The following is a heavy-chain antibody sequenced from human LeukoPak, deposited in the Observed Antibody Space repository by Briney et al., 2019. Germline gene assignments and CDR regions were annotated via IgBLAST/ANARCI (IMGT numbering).Heavy chain of an antibody. CDR3: AKDGRMYRHYYFDY. D-gene: IGHD1-26*01. CDR2: ISGSGGST. V-gene: IGHV3-23*01. J-gene: IGHJ4*02. CDR1: GFTFSSYA. Sequence: SGGSLRLSCAASGFTFSSYAMSWVRQAPGKGLEWVSAISGSGGSTYYADSVKGRFTISRDNSKNTLYLQMNSLRAEDTAVYYCAKDGRMYRHYYFDYWGQGTLVTVSS.